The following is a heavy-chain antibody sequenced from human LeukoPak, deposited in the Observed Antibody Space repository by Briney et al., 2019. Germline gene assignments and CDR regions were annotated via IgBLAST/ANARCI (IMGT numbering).Heavy chain of an antibody. D-gene: IGHD3-10*01. J-gene: IGHJ6*02. Sequence: GGSLRLSCAASGFTFSSNTMSWVRQAPGKGLEWVSTIIDTGGRTFYGDSVKGRFTISRDNSKSTLYLQMNSLRAEDTAVYYCARVSLRGEVRGVTYGMDVWGQGTTVTVSS. CDR1: GFTFSSNT. CDR2: IIDTGGRT. CDR3: ARVSLRGEVRGVTYGMDV. V-gene: IGHV3-23*01.